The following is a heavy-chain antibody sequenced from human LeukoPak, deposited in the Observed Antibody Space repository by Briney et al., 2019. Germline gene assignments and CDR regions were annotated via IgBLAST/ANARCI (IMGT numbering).Heavy chain of an antibody. V-gene: IGHV1-2*04. CDR3: ARGTLRAGSGTRYYFDY. Sequence: ASVKVSCKASGYTFTGYYMHWVRQAPGQGLEWMGWINPNSGGTNYAQKFLGWVTMTRDTSISTAYMELSRLRSDDTAVYYCARGTLRAGSGTRYYFDYWGQGTLVTVSS. J-gene: IGHJ4*02. CDR1: GYTFTGYY. CDR2: INPNSGGT. D-gene: IGHD2-2*01.